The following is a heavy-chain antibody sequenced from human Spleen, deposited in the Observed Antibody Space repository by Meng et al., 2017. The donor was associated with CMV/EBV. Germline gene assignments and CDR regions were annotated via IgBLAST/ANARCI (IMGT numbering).Heavy chain of an antibody. CDR1: GFTFSSYD. D-gene: IGHD2-2*01. J-gene: IGHJ6*02. CDR3: ARPRDCSSTSCYWNYYYGMDV. V-gene: IGHV3-13*01. Sequence: GGSLRLSCAASGFTFSSYDMHWVRQATGKGLEWVSAIGTAGDTYYPGSVKGRFTISRDNSKNTLYLQMNSLRAEDTAVYYCARPRDCSSTSCYWNYYYGMDVWGQGTTVTVSS. CDR2: IGTAGDT.